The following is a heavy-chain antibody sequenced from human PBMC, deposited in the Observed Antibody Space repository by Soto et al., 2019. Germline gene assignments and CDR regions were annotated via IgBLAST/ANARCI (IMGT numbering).Heavy chain of an antibody. CDR2: ISAYNGNT. CDR1: GGTFSSYS. J-gene: IGHJ6*02. D-gene: IGHD3-22*01. Sequence: ASVNVSCKSSGGTFSSYSISWVREAPGQGLEWMGWISAYNGNTYYAQELQGVVTMTTDTSASTAYMELRSLRSDDTAVYYCTTDSFDSRGYYSGGYYYYGMDVWGQGTTGTVSS. CDR3: TTDSFDSRGYYSGGYYYYGMDV. V-gene: IGHV1-18*01.